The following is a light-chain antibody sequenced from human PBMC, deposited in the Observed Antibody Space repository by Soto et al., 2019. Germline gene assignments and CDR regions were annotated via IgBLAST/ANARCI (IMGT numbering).Light chain of an antibody. CDR2: DTS. CDR1: LSISSN. V-gene: IGKV3-11*01. Sequence: DIALTQSPATLYLSPGESATLSCRDSLSISSNLAWFQQKRGQAPRLLIYDTSIRATGIPARFSGSGSGTDFTLTISSVESEDSAAYFCQQRYNRYTFGQGTKLEIK. CDR3: QQRYNRYT. J-gene: IGKJ2*01.